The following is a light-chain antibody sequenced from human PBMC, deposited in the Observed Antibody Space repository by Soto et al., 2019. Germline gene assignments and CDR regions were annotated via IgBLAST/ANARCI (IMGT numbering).Light chain of an antibody. CDR3: QQYGSSYRT. V-gene: IGKV3-20*01. J-gene: IGKJ2*01. Sequence: EIVLTQSPGTLSLSPGERATLSCRASQSVSSSYLAWYQQKPGQAPRLLIYGASSRATGIPDRFSGSGSGTDFTLTNSRLEPEDFAVYYCQQYGSSYRTFGQGTKLEIK. CDR1: QSVSSSY. CDR2: GAS.